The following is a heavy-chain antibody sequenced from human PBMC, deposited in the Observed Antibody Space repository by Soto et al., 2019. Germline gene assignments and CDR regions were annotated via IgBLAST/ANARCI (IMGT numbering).Heavy chain of an antibody. Sequence: QVQLQESGPGLVRPSQTLSLTCTVSGGSITNGDYYWNWIRQHPGNGLEWIGYINYRGTTFYNPSLKSRVFISVETSKNQFSLNLSSVTAAGTAVYFCARDAPGEAPYWGQGTLVTVSS. CDR1: GGSITNGDYY. V-gene: IGHV4-31*03. CDR2: INYRGTT. D-gene: IGHD2-2*01. J-gene: IGHJ4*02. CDR3: ARDAPGEAPY.